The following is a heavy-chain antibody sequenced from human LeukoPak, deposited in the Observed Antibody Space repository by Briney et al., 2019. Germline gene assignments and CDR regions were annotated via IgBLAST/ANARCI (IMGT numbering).Heavy chain of an antibody. J-gene: IGHJ6*02. CDR1: GFTFSSYA. CDR3: AKGGANTTMVSGGVDV. D-gene: IGHD5-18*01. CDR2: ISGTGGST. Sequence: PGGSLRLSCAASGFTFSSYAMSWVRQAPGKGLEWVSAISGTGGSTYYADSVKGRFTISRDNSKNTLYLQINSLRAEDTAVYYCAKGGANTTMVSGGVDVWGQGTTVTVSS. V-gene: IGHV3-23*01.